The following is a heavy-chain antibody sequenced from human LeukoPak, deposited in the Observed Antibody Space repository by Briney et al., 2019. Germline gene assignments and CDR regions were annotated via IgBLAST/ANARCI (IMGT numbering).Heavy chain of an antibody. CDR1: GFTFSSYS. V-gene: IGHV3-21*01. CDR2: ISSSSSYI. D-gene: IGHD3-10*01. CDR3: ARDHFMVRGVVDY. J-gene: IGHJ4*02. Sequence: GGSLRLSCAASGFTFSSYSMNWVRQAPGKGLEWVSSISSSSSYIYYADSVKGRFTISRDNAKNSLYLQMNSLRAEDTAVYYCARDHFMVRGVVDYWGQGTLVTVSS.